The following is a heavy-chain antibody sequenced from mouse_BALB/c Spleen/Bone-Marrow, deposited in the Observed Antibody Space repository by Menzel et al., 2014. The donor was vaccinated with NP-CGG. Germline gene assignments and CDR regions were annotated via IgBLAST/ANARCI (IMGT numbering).Heavy chain of an antibody. D-gene: IGHD2-1*01. CDR2: ISTYYGDA. CDR1: GYTFTDYA. V-gene: IGHV1S137*01. CDR3: ARGNYGNFAY. J-gene: IGHJ3*01. Sequence: QVQLKESGAELVRPGVSVKISCKGSGYTFTDYAMHWVKQSHAKSLEWIGVISTYYGDASYNQKFKGKATMTVDKSSSTAYMELARLTSEDSAIYYCARGNYGNFAYWGQGTLVTVSA.